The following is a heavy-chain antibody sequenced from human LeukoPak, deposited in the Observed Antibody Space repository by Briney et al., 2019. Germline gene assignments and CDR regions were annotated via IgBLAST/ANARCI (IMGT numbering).Heavy chain of an antibody. J-gene: IGHJ4*02. V-gene: IGHV4-34*01. Sequence: SETLSLTCAVYGGSFSGYYWSWIRQPPGKGLEWIGEINHSGSTNYNPSLKSRATISVDTSKNQFSLKLSSVTAADTAVYYCASKVYGYCSSTSCYGWGQGTLVTVSS. CDR3: ASKVYGYCSSTSCYG. CDR1: GGSFSGYY. D-gene: IGHD2-2*01. CDR2: INHSGST.